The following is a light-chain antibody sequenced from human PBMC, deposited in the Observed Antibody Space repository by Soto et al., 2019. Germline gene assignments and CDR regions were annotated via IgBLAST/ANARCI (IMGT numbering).Light chain of an antibody. CDR2: AAS. CDR3: QQYYSYPPIT. V-gene: IGKV1-8*01. J-gene: IGKJ5*01. Sequence: AIRMTQSPSSFSASTGDRVTITCRASQGISSYLAWYQQKPGKAPKLLIYAASTLQSGVPSRFSGSGSGTDFTLTISCLQSEDFATYYCQQYYSYPPITFGQGTLPENK. CDR1: QGISSY.